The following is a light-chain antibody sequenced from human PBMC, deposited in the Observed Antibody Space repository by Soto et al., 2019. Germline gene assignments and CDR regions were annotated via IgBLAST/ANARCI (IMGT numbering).Light chain of an antibody. Sequence: QSVPTQPASVSGSPGQSITGSCTGTSSGVGSHNFVSWYQQHPGKAPEIIIYDVNNRPSGVSYRFSGSKSGNTASLTISGLQAEDEAVYYCSSCTSSNPVVFVTGTKVTVL. J-gene: IGLJ1*01. V-gene: IGLV2-14*03. CDR1: SSGVGSHNF. CDR2: DVN. CDR3: SSCTSSNPVV.